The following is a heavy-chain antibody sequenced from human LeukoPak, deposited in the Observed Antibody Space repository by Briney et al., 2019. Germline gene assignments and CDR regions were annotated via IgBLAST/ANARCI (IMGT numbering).Heavy chain of an antibody. CDR2: IRYDGSNK. D-gene: IGHD3-3*01. Sequence: GGSLRLSCAASGFTFSSYGMHWVRQAPGKGLEWVAFIRYDGSNKYYADSVKGRFTISRDNSKNTLYLQMNSLRAEDTAVYYCARENPYDFWSGYYGFDYWGQGTLVTVSS. CDR1: GFTFSSYG. J-gene: IGHJ4*02. CDR3: ARENPYDFWSGYYGFDY. V-gene: IGHV3-30*02.